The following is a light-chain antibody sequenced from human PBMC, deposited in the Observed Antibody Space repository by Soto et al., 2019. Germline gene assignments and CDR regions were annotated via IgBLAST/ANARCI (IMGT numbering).Light chain of an antibody. CDR1: SSDVGGYNY. J-gene: IGLJ1*01. CDR2: EVS. CDR3: CSYAGGDTFFL. V-gene: IGLV2-8*01. Sequence: QSVLTQPPSASGSPGQSVTISCTGTSSDVGGYNYVSWYQQHPGKAPKLMIYEVSKRPSGVPDRFSGSKSGNTASLTVSGLQVEDEAEYYCCSYAGGDTFFLFGTGTKVTVL.